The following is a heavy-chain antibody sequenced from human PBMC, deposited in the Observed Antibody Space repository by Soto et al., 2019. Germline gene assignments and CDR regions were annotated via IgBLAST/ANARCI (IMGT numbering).Heavy chain of an antibody. CDR1: GGSISSSSYY. J-gene: IGHJ4*02. V-gene: IGHV4-39*01. CDR3: ARGREGYSSSWYVD. CDR2: IYYSGST. Sequence: SETLSLTCIVSGGSISSSSYYWGWIRQPPGKGLEWIGSIYYSGSTYYNPSLKSRVTISVDTSKNQFSLKLSPVTAADTAVYYCARGREGYSSSWYVDWGQGTLVTVSS. D-gene: IGHD6-13*01.